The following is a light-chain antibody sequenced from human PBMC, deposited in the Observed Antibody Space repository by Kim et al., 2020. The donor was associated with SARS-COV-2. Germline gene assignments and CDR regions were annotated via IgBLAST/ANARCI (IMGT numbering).Light chain of an antibody. V-gene: IGKV3-11*01. CDR2: DAS. CDR1: QSVSSY. J-gene: IGKJ4*01. Sequence: SPGERATPSCRASQSVSSYLAWYQQKPGQAPRLLIYDASNRATGIPARFSGSGSGTDFTLTISSLEPEDFAVYYCQQRSNWPPHTFGGGTKVDIK. CDR3: QQRSNWPPHT.